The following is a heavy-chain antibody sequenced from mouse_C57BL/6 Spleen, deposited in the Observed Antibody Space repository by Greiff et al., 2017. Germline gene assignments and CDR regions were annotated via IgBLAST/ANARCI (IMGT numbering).Heavy chain of an antibody. CDR2: IDPSDSYT. CDR1: GYTFTSYW. J-gene: IGHJ2*01. CDR3: GRRSHYLYYFGD. V-gene: IGHV1-69*01. D-gene: IGHD5-5*01. Sequence: QVQLQQPGAELVMPGASVKLSCKASGYTFTSYWMHWVKQRPGQGLEWMGEIDPSDSYTNYNQKFKGKATLTVDKSSSTAYMQLSSLTSEDSAVYCGGRRSHYLYYFGDWGKGTTLTVAT.